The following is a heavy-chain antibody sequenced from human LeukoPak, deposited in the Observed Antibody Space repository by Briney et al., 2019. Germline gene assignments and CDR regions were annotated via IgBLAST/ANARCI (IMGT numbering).Heavy chain of an antibody. J-gene: IGHJ6*02. D-gene: IGHD3-16*02. CDR3: AKSSGVILDYYYGMDV. Sequence: PGGSLRLSCAASGFTFDDYAMHWVRQAPGKGLEWVSGISWNSGSIGYADSVKGRFTISRDNAKNSPYLQMNSLRAEDTALYYCAKSSGVILDYYYGMDVWGQGTTVTVSS. CDR1: GFTFDDYA. V-gene: IGHV3-9*01. CDR2: ISWNSGSI.